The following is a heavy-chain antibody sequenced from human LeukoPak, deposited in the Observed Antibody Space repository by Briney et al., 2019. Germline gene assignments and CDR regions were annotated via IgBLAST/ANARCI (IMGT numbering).Heavy chain of an antibody. Sequence: SGGSLRLSCAASGFTFSSYAVHWVRQAPGRGLEWVAVIASDGRDKHCTDSVKGRFTISRDNSKNTLYLQMNSLRAEDTAVYFCAKDSKVGAADYYFDYWGQGTLVTVSS. CDR2: IASDGRDK. V-gene: IGHV3-30*18. CDR3: AKDSKVGAADYYFDY. D-gene: IGHD6-13*01. CDR1: GFTFSSYA. J-gene: IGHJ4*02.